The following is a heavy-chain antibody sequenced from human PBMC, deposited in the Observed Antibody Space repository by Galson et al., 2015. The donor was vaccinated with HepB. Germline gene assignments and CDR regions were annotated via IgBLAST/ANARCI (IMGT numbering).Heavy chain of an antibody. CDR2: INPSSGGT. D-gene: IGHD4-11*01. J-gene: IGHJ6*03. CDR1: GYTFTGYY. Sequence: SVKVSCKASGYTFTGYYMHWVRQAPGQGLEWMGWINPSSGGTNYAQKFQGRVAMTRDTSISTAYMELSRLRSDDTAVYYCARGEEHSNYYYYYYMDVWGKGTTVTVSS. CDR3: ARGEEHSNYYYYYYMDV. V-gene: IGHV1-2*02.